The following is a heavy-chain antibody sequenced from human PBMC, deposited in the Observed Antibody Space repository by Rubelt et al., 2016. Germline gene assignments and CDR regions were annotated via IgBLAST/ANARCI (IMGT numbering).Heavy chain of an antibody. Sequence: QVQLQESGPGLVKPSETLSLTCTVSGYSISSGYYWGWIRPPPGKGLEWIGSIYYSGGTYYNPSLKSRVTISVETSKNQFSLKLSSVTAEDTAVHYGAIILRSYWYFDLWGRGTLVTVSS. J-gene: IGHJ2*01. CDR1: GYSISSGYY. CDR2: IYYSGGT. CDR3: AIILRSYWYFDL. V-gene: IGHV4-38-2*02.